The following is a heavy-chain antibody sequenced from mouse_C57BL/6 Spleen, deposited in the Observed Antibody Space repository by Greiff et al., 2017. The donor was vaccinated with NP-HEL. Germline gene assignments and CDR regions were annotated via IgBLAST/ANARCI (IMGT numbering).Heavy chain of an antibody. CDR3: ARELIYYDYDGYFDY. Sequence: EVQLVESGGGLVKPGGSLKLSCAASGFTFSSYALSWVRQTPEKRLEWVATISDGGSYTYYPDNVKGRFTISRDNAKNNLYLQMSHLKSEDTAMYYCARELIYYDYDGYFDYWGQGTTLTVSS. J-gene: IGHJ2*01. CDR1: GFTFSSYA. D-gene: IGHD2-4*01. V-gene: IGHV5-4*01. CDR2: ISDGGSYT.